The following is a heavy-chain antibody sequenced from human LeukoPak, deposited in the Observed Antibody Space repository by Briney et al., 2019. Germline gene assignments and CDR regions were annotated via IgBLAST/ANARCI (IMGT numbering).Heavy chain of an antibody. D-gene: IGHD6-13*01. CDR3: ARRPHSSSWEPRNWFDP. CDR2: IYYSGST. Sequence: SETLSLTCTVSGGSISSYYWSWIRQPPGKGLEWIGYIYYSGSTNYNPSLKSRVTISVDTSKNQFSLKLSSVTAADTAVYYCARRPHSSSWEPRNWFDPWGQGTLVTVPS. V-gene: IGHV4-59*08. J-gene: IGHJ5*02. CDR1: GGSISSYY.